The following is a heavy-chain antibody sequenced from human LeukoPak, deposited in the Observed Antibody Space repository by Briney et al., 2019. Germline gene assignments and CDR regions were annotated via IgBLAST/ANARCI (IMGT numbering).Heavy chain of an antibody. CDR1: GFTFSSYG. Sequence: PGGSLRLSCAASGFTFSSYGMHWVRQAPGKGLEWVAVIWYDGSNKYYADSVKGRFTISRDNSKNTLYLQMNSLRAEDTAVYYCARVALGLVGYYAFDIWGQGTMVTVSS. J-gene: IGHJ3*02. D-gene: IGHD3-22*01. CDR3: ARVALGLVGYYAFDI. CDR2: IWYDGSNK. V-gene: IGHV3-33*01.